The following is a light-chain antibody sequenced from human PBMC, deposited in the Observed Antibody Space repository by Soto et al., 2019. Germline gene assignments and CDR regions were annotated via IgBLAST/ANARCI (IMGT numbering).Light chain of an antibody. CDR2: LGS. Sequence: DIVMTQSPLSLPVTPGEPASISCRSSQSLLHSNGYNCVDWYLQKPGQSPQLLIHLGSNRASGVPDRFSGSGSGTEFTLKINRVEAEEVGLYFCMQPLQTPLTFGGGTKVEIK. CDR1: QSLLHSNGYNC. CDR3: MQPLQTPLT. V-gene: IGKV2-28*01. J-gene: IGKJ4*01.